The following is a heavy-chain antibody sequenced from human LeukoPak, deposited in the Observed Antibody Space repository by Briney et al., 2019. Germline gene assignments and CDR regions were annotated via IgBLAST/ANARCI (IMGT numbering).Heavy chain of an antibody. V-gene: IGHV4-4*07. Sequence: SETLSLTCTVSLGSTSRYYWRSIRQPAGKRLEWIGRIYTRGSTNYNASPKSRVSMSVDTSKNQFSLKLSSVTAADTAVYYCARDRGMVGAKSLGYGGQGTLVSVSS. CDR1: LGSTSRYY. D-gene: IGHD1-26*01. J-gene: IGHJ4*02. CDR3: ARDRGMVGAKSLGY. CDR2: IYTRGST.